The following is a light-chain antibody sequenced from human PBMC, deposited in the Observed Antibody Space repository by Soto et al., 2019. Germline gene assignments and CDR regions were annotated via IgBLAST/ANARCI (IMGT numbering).Light chain of an antibody. CDR2: DAS. CDR1: QSISSY. CDR3: QQRSSWPIFT. J-gene: IGKJ3*01. Sequence: EIVLTQSPATLSLSPGERATLSCRASQSISSYLAWYQQKPGQAPRLLIYDASNRATGIPVRFSGSWSGTDFTLTISSLEPEDFAVYYCQQRSSWPIFTFGPGTKVDIK. V-gene: IGKV3-11*01.